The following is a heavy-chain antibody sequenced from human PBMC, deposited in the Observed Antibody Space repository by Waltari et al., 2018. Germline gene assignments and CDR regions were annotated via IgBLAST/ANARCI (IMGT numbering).Heavy chain of an antibody. CDR2: IYHSGGT. Sequence: QVQLQESGPGLVKPSETLSLTCAVSGYSISSGYYWGWIRQPPGKGLEWIGSIYHSGGTYYNPSLKSRVTISVDTSKNQFSLKLSSVTAADTAVYYCARGGGVVAATPYYFDYWGQGTLVTVSS. V-gene: IGHV4-38-2*01. CDR1: GYSISSGYY. D-gene: IGHD2-15*01. CDR3: ARGGGVVAATPYYFDY. J-gene: IGHJ4*02.